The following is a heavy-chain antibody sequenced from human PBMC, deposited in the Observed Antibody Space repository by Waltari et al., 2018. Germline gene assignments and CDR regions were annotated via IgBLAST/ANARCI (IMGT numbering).Heavy chain of an antibody. V-gene: IGHV4-39*01. CDR1: GGSISSSSYY. D-gene: IGHD3-3*01. CDR3: ARGIRFLEWLLYEGGYFDY. CDR2: IYYSGST. J-gene: IGHJ4*02. Sequence: QLQLQESGPGLVKPSAPLSLTCTVSGGSISSSSYYRGSLRQPPGTGLEWIGSIYYSGSTYYNPSLKSRVTISVDTSKNQFSLKLSSVTAADTAVYYCARGIRFLEWLLYEGGYFDYWGQGTLVTVSS.